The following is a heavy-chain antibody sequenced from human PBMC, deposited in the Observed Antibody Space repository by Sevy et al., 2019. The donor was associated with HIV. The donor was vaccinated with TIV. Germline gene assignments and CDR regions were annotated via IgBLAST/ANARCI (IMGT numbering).Heavy chain of an antibody. V-gene: IGHV3-15*01. CDR1: GFTFSNAW. CDR2: IKSKTDGGTT. Sequence: GGSLRLSCAASGFTFSNAWMSWVRQAPGKGLEWVGRIKSKTDGGTTDYAAPVKGRFTISRADSKNMLYLQMNSLKTEDTAVYYCTTVSRITGTDYWGQGTLVTVSS. CDR3: TTVSRITGTDY. J-gene: IGHJ4*02. D-gene: IGHD1-20*01.